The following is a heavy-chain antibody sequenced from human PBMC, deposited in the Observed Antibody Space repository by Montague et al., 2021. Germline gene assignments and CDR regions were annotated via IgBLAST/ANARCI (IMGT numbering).Heavy chain of an antibody. V-gene: IGHV4-39*01. Sequence: SETLSLTCTVSGGSISSSSYYWGWIRQPPGKGLEWIGSIYYSGSTYYNPSLKSRVTISVDTSKNQFPLKLSSVTAADTAVYYCASSPRGGGVQSYFDYWGQGTLVTVSS. CDR1: GGSISSSSYY. J-gene: IGHJ4*02. CDR3: ASSPRGGGVQSYFDY. D-gene: IGHD1-1*01. CDR2: IYYSGST.